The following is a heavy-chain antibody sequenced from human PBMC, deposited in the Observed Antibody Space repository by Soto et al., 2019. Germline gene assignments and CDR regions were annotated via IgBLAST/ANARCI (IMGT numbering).Heavy chain of an antibody. D-gene: IGHD2-2*01. Sequence: ASVKVSCKASGYTFTSYGISWVRQAPGQGLEWMGWISAYNGNTNYAQKFQGRVTMTTDTSTSTANMELRSLRSDDTAVYYCARVVVVPAARGPYYYYYGMDFWGQGTTVTVSS. CDR2: ISAYNGNT. J-gene: IGHJ6*02. V-gene: IGHV1-18*04. CDR1: GYTFTSYG. CDR3: ARVVVVPAARGPYYYYYGMDF.